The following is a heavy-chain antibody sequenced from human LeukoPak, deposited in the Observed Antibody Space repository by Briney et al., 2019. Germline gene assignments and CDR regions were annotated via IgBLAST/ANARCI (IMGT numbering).Heavy chain of an antibody. V-gene: IGHV3-9*03. J-gene: IGHJ4*02. CDR1: GFTFDDYA. CDR3: AKDIGSGIAGPLDY. D-gene: IGHD6-13*01. CDR2: ISWNSGSI. Sequence: GRSLRLSCAASGFTFDDYAMHWVRQAPGKGLEGVSGISWNSGSIGYADSVKGRFTISRDNAKNSLYLQMNSLRAEDMALYYCAKDIGSGIAGPLDYWGQGTLVTVSS.